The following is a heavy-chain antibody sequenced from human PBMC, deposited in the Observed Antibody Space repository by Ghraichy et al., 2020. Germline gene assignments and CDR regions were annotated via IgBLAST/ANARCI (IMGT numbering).Heavy chain of an antibody. Sequence: SQTLSLTCAISGDSVSSNSAAWNWIRQSPSRGLEWLGRTYYRSKWYNDYAVSVKSRITINPDTSKNQFSLQLNSVTPEDTAVYYCARGSRLEEWEPYSGYYYGMDVWGQGTTVTVSS. D-gene: IGHD3-16*01. V-gene: IGHV6-1*01. CDR2: TYYRSKWYN. CDR3: ARGSRLEEWEPYSGYYYGMDV. J-gene: IGHJ6*02. CDR1: GDSVSSNSAA.